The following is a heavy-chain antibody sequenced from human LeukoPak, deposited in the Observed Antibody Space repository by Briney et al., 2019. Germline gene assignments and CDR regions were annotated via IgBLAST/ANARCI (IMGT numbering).Heavy chain of an antibody. V-gene: IGHV3-7*01. D-gene: IGHD4-23*01. CDR3: TRKLSPPDY. CDR2: IKQDGSEK. J-gene: IGHJ4*02. Sequence: GSLRLSCAASGFTFENYWMSWVRQAPGKGLEWVANIKQDGSEKFYVDSVKGRFTISRHNAKNSLSLQMSSLRVEDTAVYYCTRKLSPPDYWGQGTLVTVSS. CDR1: GFTFENYW.